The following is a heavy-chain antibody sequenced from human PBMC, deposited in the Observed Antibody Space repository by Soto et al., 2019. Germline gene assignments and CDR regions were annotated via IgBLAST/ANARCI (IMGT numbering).Heavy chain of an antibody. CDR2: IYYSGST. V-gene: IGHV4-61*01. D-gene: IGHD3-22*01. J-gene: IGHJ4*02. CDR3: ARYYDSSGSLDY. Sequence: SETLSLTCTVSGGSVSSGSYYWSWIRQPPGKGLEWIGYIYYSGSTNYNPSLKSRVTISVDTSKNQFSLKLSSVTAADTAVYYCARYYDSSGSLDYWGQGTLVNVSS. CDR1: GGSVSSGSYY.